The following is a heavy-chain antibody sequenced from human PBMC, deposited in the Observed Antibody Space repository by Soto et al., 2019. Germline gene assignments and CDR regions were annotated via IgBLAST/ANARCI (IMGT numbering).Heavy chain of an antibody. J-gene: IGHJ6*02. CDR1: GFTFSNYR. D-gene: IGHD6-6*01. CDR2: ISGSGKDT. CDR3: ARVHLVRTSSYYCGMDV. Sequence: GALRLSCATSGFTFSNYRMNWVRQAPGRGLEWVASISGSGKDTFYRDSVKGRFTISRDNAESSLVLQMNSLTVDDTAVYHCARVHLVRTSSYYCGMDVWGPGTTVTVSS. V-gene: IGHV3-21*06.